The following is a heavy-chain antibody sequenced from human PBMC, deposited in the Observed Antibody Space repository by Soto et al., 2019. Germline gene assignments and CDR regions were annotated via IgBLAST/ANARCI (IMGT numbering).Heavy chain of an antibody. CDR2: TSYTGNT. D-gene: IGHD2-8*01. Sequence: LQGLSLTCAGCGGYITSCHWSLIRQLPGKGLEWIAYTSYTGNTNYNPSLQSRVTISMDTSKNQLSLKLTSMTAADTAVYYCAGDMHAGLNHYLGHWGQGTMVTGSS. J-gene: IGHJ4*02. CDR1: GGYITSCH. CDR3: AGDMHAGLNHYLGH. V-gene: IGHV4-59*01.